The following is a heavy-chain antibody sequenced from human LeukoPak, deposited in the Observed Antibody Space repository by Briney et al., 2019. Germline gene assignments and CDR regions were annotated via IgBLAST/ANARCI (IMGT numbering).Heavy chain of an antibody. CDR3: ARLYTAMVPDY. J-gene: IGHJ4*02. CDR1: GYSFTSYW. V-gene: IGHV5-51*01. Sequence: GESLKISCKGSGYSFTSYWIGWVLQMPGKGLEWMGIIYPGDPDTRYSPSFQGQVTISADKSISTAYLQWSSMKASDTAMYYCARLYTAMVPDYWGQGTLVTVSS. CDR2: IYPGDPDT. D-gene: IGHD5-18*01.